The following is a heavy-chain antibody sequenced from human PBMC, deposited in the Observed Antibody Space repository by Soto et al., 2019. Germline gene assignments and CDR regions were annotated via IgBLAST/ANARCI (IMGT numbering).Heavy chain of an antibody. CDR2: ISWNSGRI. CDR1: GFTFDDYA. Sequence: EVQLVESGGGLVQPGRSLRLSCAASGFTFDDYAMHWVRQAPGKGLEWVSGISWNSGRIGYADSVKGRFTTSIDNAQNPLYLQMISLKAEDTALYYGAKYIRSGWYRAEYLQHWGQGTLVTVSS. J-gene: IGHJ1*01. CDR3: AKYIRSGWYRAEYLQH. V-gene: IGHV3-9*01. D-gene: IGHD6-19*01.